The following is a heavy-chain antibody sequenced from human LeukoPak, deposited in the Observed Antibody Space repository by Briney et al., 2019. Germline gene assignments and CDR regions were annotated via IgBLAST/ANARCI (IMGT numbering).Heavy chain of an antibody. V-gene: IGHV4-59*12. CDR1: GGSISSYY. CDR2: IYYSGST. D-gene: IGHD7-27*01. J-gene: IGHJ4*02. CDR3: ARDPLGQGTYYFDY. Sequence: SETLSLTCTVSGGSISSYYWSWIRQPPGKGLEWIGYIYYSGSTNYNPSLKSRVTISVDTSKNQFSLQLNSVTPEDTAVYYCARDPLGQGTYYFDYWGQGTLVTDSS.